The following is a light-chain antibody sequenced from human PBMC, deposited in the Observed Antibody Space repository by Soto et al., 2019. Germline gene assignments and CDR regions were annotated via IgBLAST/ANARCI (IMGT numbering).Light chain of an antibody. V-gene: IGKV3D-15*01. CDR2: GAS. J-gene: IGKJ1*01. CDR3: QQYNNWPRT. Sequence: PGTLSLSLGEGATLSCRASQSVSSSYLAWYQQKPGQAPRLLIYGASTRATGIPDRFSGSGSGTDFTLTISSLQSEDFAVYYCQQYNNWPRTFGHGTKVDIK. CDR1: QSVSSSY.